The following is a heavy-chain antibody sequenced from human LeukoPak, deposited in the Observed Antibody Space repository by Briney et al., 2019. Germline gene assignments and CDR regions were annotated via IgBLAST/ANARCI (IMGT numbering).Heavy chain of an antibody. CDR3: ARDPAPQYYYDSSGYHNGGFDY. Sequence: GGSLRLSCAASGFTFSSYWMSWVRQAPGKGLEWVANIKQDGSEKYYVDSVKGRFTISRDNAKNSLYLQVNSLRAEDTAVYYCARDPAPQYYYDSSGYHNGGFDYWGQGTLVTVSS. V-gene: IGHV3-7*01. D-gene: IGHD3-22*01. CDR1: GFTFSSYW. CDR2: IKQDGSEK. J-gene: IGHJ4*02.